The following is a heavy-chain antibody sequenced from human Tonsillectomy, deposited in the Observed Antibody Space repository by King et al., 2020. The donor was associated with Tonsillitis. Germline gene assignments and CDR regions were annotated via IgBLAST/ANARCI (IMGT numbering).Heavy chain of an antibody. Sequence: VQLVESGGGLVQPGRSLRLSCAASGFTFDDYAMHWVRQAPGKGLEWVSGISWNSGSIGYADSVKGRFTISRDNAKNSLYLQMNSLRAEDTALYYCAKDGPKPIKTNSSGWYWFDPWGQGTLVPVSS. CDR2: ISWNSGSI. CDR3: AKDGPKPIKTNSSGWYWFDP. CDR1: GFTFDDYA. J-gene: IGHJ5*02. V-gene: IGHV3-9*01. D-gene: IGHD6-19*01.